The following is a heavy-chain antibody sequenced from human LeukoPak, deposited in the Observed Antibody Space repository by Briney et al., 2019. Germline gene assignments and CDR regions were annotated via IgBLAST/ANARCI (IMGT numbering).Heavy chain of an antibody. J-gene: IGHJ4*02. CDR2: INWNSGSI. Sequence: GGSLRLSCEASGFKFDEYVMHWVRQAPGKGLEWVSGINWNSGSIDYADSVKGRFTISRDNAKNFLYVQMNNLRAEDTALYYCARGTQRGNSGWGYFIDYWGQGTLVTVSS. CDR3: ARGTQRGNSGWGYFIDY. CDR1: GFKFDEYV. V-gene: IGHV3-9*01. D-gene: IGHD3-10*01.